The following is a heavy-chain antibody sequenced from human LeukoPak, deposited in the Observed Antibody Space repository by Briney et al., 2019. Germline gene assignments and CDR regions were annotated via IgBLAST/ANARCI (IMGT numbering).Heavy chain of an antibody. J-gene: IGHJ5*02. CDR2: ISNSGDST. D-gene: IGHD1-26*01. V-gene: IGHV3-23*01. CDR3: ARWGRWELFLS. CDR1: GFTFSTYA. Sequence: GGSLRLSCAASGFTFSTYAMSWVRQAPGEGLEWVSGISNSGDSTYYPDSVKGRFTISRDNAKNSLYLQMNSLRAEDTAVYYCARWGRWELFLSWGQGTLVTVSS.